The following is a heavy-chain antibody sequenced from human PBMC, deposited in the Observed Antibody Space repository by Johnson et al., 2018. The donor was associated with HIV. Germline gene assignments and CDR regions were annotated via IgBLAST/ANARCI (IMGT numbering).Heavy chain of an antibody. CDR1: GFSVSDSY. CDR3: ARDPAIRWSEWDSSGYYSPDAFDI. Sequence: VQLVESGGGLVQPGGSLRLSCGASGFSVSDSYMNWVRQAPGQGLEWVSVLYSGGSTYYADSVKGRFTISRDNSKNTLYLQMNSLRAEDTAVYYCARDPAIRWSEWDSSGYYSPDAFDIWGQGTMVTVSS. V-gene: IGHV3-66*02. D-gene: IGHD3-22*01. J-gene: IGHJ3*02. CDR2: LYSGGST.